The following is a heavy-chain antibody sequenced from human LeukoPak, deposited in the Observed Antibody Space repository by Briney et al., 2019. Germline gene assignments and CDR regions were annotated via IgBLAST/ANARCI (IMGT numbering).Heavy chain of an antibody. V-gene: IGHV3-48*03. J-gene: IGHJ1*01. CDR1: GFTFSSYE. Sequence: GGSLRLSCAASGFTFSSYEMNWVRQAPGKGLEWVSYISSSGSTIYYADSVKGRFTISRDNAKNSLYLQMNSLRAEDTAVYYCAKDRGGYYDSSGYYWPGYFQHWGQGTLVTVSS. D-gene: IGHD3-22*01. CDR2: ISSSGSTI. CDR3: AKDRGGYYDSSGYYWPGYFQH.